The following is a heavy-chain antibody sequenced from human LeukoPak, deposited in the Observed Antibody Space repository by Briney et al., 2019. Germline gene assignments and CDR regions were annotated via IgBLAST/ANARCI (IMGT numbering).Heavy chain of an antibody. CDR3: AKDQFSSGWSLDY. CDR2: IRYDGSNK. CDR1: GFTFSSYG. V-gene: IGHV3-30*02. Sequence: SGGSLRLSCAASGFTFSSYGMHWVRQAPGKGLEWVAFIRYDGSNKYYADSVKGRFTISRDNSKNTLYLQMNSLRAEDTAVYYCAKDQFSSGWSLDYWGQGTLVTVSS. D-gene: IGHD6-19*01. J-gene: IGHJ4*02.